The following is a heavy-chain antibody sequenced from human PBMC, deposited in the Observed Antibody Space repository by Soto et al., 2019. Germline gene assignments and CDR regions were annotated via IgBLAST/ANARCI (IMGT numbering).Heavy chain of an antibody. Sequence: QVQLVQPGAEVKKPGASVKFSCKASGYIFTNFYIHWVRQAPGQGLEWIGIINPNGGSTNYAQNFQGRVTMTRDTSTSTVYMDLSSLRSDDTAGYYCTRGLASGDYWGQGNLITVSS. CDR1: GYIFTNFY. D-gene: IGHD6-6*01. CDR3: TRGLASGDY. J-gene: IGHJ4*02. V-gene: IGHV1-46*03. CDR2: INPNGGST.